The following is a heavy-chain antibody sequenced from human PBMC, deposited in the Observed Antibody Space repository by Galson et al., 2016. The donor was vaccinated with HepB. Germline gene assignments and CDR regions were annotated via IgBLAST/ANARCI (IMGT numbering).Heavy chain of an antibody. J-gene: IGHJ5*02. V-gene: IGHV4-39*02. Sequence: SETLSLTCTVSGGSISSSTYYWAWIRQPPGKGLEWIGSIYYSGSSYYNPSLKSRVTVSVDTSKNQFSLKMNSVTAADTVVYYCAKDAIGMVIGWLDPWGQGTQVTVSS. CDR1: GGSISSSTYY. D-gene: IGHD3-3*01. CDR3: AKDAIGMVIGWLDP. CDR2: IYYSGSS.